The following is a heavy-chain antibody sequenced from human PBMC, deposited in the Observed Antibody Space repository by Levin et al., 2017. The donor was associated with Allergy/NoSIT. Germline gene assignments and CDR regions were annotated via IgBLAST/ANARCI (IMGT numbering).Heavy chain of an antibody. J-gene: IGHJ4*02. Sequence: SGPTLVKPTQTLTLTCTFSGFSLSTSEVSVGWIRQPPGKALEWLALIYWDDDKRYSPSLKSRLTITKDTSKNQVVLTMTNLDPVDTATSYCVHRLGYVPSFDYWGQGTLVTVSS. D-gene: IGHD3-10*02. V-gene: IGHV2-5*02. CDR1: GFSLSTSEVS. CDR3: VHRLGYVPSFDY. CDR2: IYWDDDK.